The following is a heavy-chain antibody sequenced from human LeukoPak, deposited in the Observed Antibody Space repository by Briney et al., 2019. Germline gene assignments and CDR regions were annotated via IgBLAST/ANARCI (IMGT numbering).Heavy chain of an antibody. CDR2: INAGNGNT. Sequence: ASVKVSCKASGYTFTSYGISWVRQAPGQGLEWMGWINAGNGNTKYSQKFQGRVTITRDTSASTAYMELSSLRSEDTAVYYCARDFGDYGLFDYWGQGTLVTVSS. D-gene: IGHD4-17*01. CDR1: GYTFTSYG. J-gene: IGHJ4*02. CDR3: ARDFGDYGLFDY. V-gene: IGHV1-3*01.